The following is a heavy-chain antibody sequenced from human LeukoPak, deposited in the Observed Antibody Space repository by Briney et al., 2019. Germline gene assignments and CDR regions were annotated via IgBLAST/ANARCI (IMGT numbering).Heavy chain of an antibody. D-gene: IGHD3-10*01. CDR2: SHINGGS. CDR1: GASITTHH. CDR3: ARTPDGEHKTYYYYYYMDV. V-gene: IGHV4-59*11. J-gene: IGHJ6*03. Sequence: SEALSLACTVSGASITTHHWSWIRQSPGKGLEWIGYSHINGGSSYNPSLKSRVTISLDTSENHFSLRLNSVTAADTAVYYCARTPDGEHKTYYYYYYMDVWGKGTTVTVSS.